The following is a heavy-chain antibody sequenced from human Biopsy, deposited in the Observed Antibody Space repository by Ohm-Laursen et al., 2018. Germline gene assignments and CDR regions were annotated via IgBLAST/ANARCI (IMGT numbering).Heavy chain of an antibody. CDR3: ARNTGWYGDLFFFGH. CDR2: INPSGSTT. V-gene: IGHV1-46*01. D-gene: IGHD6-19*01. J-gene: IGHJ4*01. Sequence: SVKVSCKTSGYSFTSYYMHWVRQAPGQGLEWMGMINPSGSTTSYPQIFQGRVTMTRDTSKSTVYMELSSPRSADTAVYFCARNTGWYGDLFFFGHWGQGTLVTGSS. CDR1: GYSFTSYY.